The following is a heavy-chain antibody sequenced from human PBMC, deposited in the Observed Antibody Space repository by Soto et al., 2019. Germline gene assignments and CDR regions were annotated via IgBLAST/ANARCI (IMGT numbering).Heavy chain of an antibody. D-gene: IGHD3-16*01. J-gene: IGHJ4*02. CDR3: ARVGEQQRSLGGFDY. V-gene: IGHV1-69*02. CDR2: IIPILGIA. CDR1: GGTFSSYT. Sequence: QVQLVQSGAEVKKPGSSVKVSCKASGGTFSSYTISWVRQAPGQGLEWMGRIIPILGIANYAQKFQGRVTITADKSTSTAYMELSSLRSEDTAVYYCARVGEQQRSLGGFDYWGQGTLVTVSS.